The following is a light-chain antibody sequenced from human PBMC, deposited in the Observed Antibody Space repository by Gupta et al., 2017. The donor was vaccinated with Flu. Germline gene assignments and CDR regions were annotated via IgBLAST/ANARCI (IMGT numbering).Light chain of an antibody. J-gene: IGKJ4*01. CDR3: QQYEASPLT. CDR1: QSVHRY. CDR2: GAS. Sequence: PGTLSLPPGERATLSCRASQSVHRYLAWYQQKPGQAPRLLIYGASSRATGIADRFSGSGSGTDFSLSISRLEPEDFAVYYCQQYEASPLTFGGGTKVEIK. V-gene: IGKV3-20*01.